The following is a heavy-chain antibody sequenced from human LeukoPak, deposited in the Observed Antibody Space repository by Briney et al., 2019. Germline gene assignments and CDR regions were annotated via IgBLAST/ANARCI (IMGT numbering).Heavy chain of an antibody. J-gene: IGHJ4*02. Sequence: PGGSLRLSCAASGFTFSNYWMHWVRQAPGKGLVWVSSISTYSNYVYYADSVKGRFTISRDNAKSSLYLQMNSLKAEDTAVYYCAGGASHGDYWGQGTLVTVSS. V-gene: IGHV3-21*01. CDR1: GFTFSNYW. CDR2: ISTYSNYV. CDR3: AGGASHGDY. D-gene: IGHD5-12*01.